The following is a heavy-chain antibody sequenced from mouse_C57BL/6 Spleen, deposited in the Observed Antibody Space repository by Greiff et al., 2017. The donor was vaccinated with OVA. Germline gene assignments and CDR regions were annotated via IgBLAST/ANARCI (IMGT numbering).Heavy chain of an antibody. CDR3: ARPPIFDY. J-gene: IGHJ2*01. D-gene: IGHD6-5*01. Sequence: VQLQQPGAELVKPGASVKLSCKASGYTFTSYWMQWVKQRPGQGLEWIGEIDPSDSYTNYNQKFKGKATLTVDTSSSTAYMQLSSLTSEDSAVYYCARPPIFDYWGQGTTLTVSS. V-gene: IGHV1-50*01. CDR1: GYTFTSYW. CDR2: IDPSDSYT.